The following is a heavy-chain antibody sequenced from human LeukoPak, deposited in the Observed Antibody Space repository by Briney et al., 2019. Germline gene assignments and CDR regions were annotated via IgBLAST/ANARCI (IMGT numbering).Heavy chain of an antibody. J-gene: IGHJ3*02. D-gene: IGHD2-21*01. V-gene: IGHV1-2*02. CDR1: GYTFTGYY. Sequence: ASVRVSCKASGYTFTGYYMHWVRQAPGQGLEWMGWINPNSGGTNYAQKFQGRVTMTRDTSISTAYMELSRLRSDDTAVYYCARDGDWANAFDIWGQGTMVTVSS. CDR3: ARDGDWANAFDI. CDR2: INPNSGGT.